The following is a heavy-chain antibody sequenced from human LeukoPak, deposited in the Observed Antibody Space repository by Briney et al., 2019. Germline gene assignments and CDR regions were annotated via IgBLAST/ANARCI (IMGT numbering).Heavy chain of an antibody. V-gene: IGHV5-51*01. D-gene: IGHD2-2*01. J-gene: IGHJ4*02. CDR2: IYPGDSDT. Sequence: GESLKISCKGSGYTFTSYWIGWVRQMPGKGLELMGIIYPGDSDTRYSPSFQGQVTISADKSINTAYLQWSSLKASDTAMYYCARQGMPHYFDYWGQGTLVTVSS. CDR1: GYTFTSYW. CDR3: ARQGMPHYFDY.